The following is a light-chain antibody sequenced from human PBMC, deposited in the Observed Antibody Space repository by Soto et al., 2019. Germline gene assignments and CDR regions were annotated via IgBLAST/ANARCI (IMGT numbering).Light chain of an antibody. J-gene: IGLJ2*01. CDR2: DVS. V-gene: IGLV2-14*01. CDR3: SSYTSSSTLV. Sequence: HSVLTQPASVSGSPGQSITISCTGTSSDVGGYNYVSWYQQHPGKAPNLMIYDVSNRPSGVSNRFSGYKSGNTASLTISGLQADDEADYYCSSYTSSSTLVFGGGTKLTVL. CDR1: SSDVGGYNY.